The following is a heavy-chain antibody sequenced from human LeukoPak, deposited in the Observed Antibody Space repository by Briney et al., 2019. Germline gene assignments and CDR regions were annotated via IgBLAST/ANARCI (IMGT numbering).Heavy chain of an antibody. J-gene: IGHJ4*02. Sequence: SQTLSLTCTVSGGSISSGSYYWSWIRQPAGKGLEWIGRIYTSGSTNYNPSLKSRVTISVDTSKNQFSLKLSSVTAADTAVYYCARSQIHYAIDYWGQGTLVTVSS. D-gene: IGHD4-17*01. V-gene: IGHV4-61*02. CDR3: ARSQIHYAIDY. CDR1: GGSISSGSYY. CDR2: IYTSGST.